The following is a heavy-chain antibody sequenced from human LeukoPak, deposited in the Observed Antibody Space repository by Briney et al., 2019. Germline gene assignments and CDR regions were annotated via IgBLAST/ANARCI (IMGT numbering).Heavy chain of an antibody. CDR3: ARVGDTSGYFYYFDY. CDR1: GGSISSFY. V-gene: IGHV4-59*08. CDR2: VSYGGGT. Sequence: SETLSLTCAVSGGSISSFYWSWVRQPPGKGLEWVGYVSYGGGTTYNPSLKRRVSMSIDTSKNQFSLRLSSVTAADTALYYRARVGDTSGYFYYFDYGGQGTLVTVSS. J-gene: IGHJ4*02. D-gene: IGHD3-22*01.